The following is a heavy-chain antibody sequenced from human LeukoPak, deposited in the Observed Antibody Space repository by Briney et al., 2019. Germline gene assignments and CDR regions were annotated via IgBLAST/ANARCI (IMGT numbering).Heavy chain of an antibody. V-gene: IGHV3-48*01. CDR1: GFTFSSYS. CDR3: ARDGPTYCTNGVCYTDRGSLDY. Sequence: PGGSLRLSCAASGFTFSSYSMSWVRQAPGKGLEWVSYISSSSSTIYYADSVKGRFTISRDNAKNSLYLQMNSLRAEDTAVYYCARDGPTYCTNGVCYTDRGSLDYWGQGTLVTVSS. CDR2: ISSSSSTI. D-gene: IGHD2-8*01. J-gene: IGHJ4*02.